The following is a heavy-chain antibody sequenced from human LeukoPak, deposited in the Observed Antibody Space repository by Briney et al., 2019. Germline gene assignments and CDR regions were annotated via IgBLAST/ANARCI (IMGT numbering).Heavy chain of an antibody. D-gene: IGHD3-3*02. Sequence: SETLSLTCTVSGGSISSYYWSWIRQPPGKGLEWLGYIYYSGSTNYNPSLKSRVTISVGTSKNQFSLKLSSVTAADTAVYYCARVTPAFSELYYFDYWGQGTLVTVSS. CDR2: IYYSGST. CDR3: ARVTPAFSELYYFDY. CDR1: GGSISSYY. J-gene: IGHJ4*02. V-gene: IGHV4-59*01.